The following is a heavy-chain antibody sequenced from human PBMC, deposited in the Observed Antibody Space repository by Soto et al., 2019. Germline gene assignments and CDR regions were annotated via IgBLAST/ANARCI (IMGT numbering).Heavy chain of an antibody. CDR2: ISYDGDNE. CDR1: GFIFSNYG. J-gene: IGHJ4*02. CDR3: AKDKYSYGSYYFDY. Sequence: QVQLVESGGGVVQPGRSLRLSCAASGFIFSNYGMHWVRQAPGKGLEWVAVISYDGDNEYYADSVKGRFTISRDNSKNTLSLQMNSLSADDTALYYCAKDKYSYGSYYFDYWGQGTLVTVSS. D-gene: IGHD5-18*01. V-gene: IGHV3-30*18.